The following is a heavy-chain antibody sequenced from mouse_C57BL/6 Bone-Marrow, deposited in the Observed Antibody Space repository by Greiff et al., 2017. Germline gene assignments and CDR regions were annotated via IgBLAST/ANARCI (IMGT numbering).Heavy chain of an antibody. V-gene: IGHV1-69*01. Sequence: QVQLQQSGAELVMPGASVKLSCQASGYTFTSYWMHWVKQRPGQGLEWIGEIDPSDSYTNYNQKFKGKSTLTVDKSSSTAYMQLSSLTSEDSAVYYCAKGLLSPFAYWGQGTLVTVSA. D-gene: IGHD2-3*01. J-gene: IGHJ3*01. CDR2: IDPSDSYT. CDR3: AKGLLSPFAY. CDR1: GYTFTSYW.